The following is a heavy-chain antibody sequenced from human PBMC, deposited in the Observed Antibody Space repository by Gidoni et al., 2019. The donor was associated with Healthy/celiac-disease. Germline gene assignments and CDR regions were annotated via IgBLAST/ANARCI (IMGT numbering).Heavy chain of an antibody. CDR3: AKDKSTYYDFWSGYSYYGMDV. CDR1: GFTFSSYA. V-gene: IGHV3-23*01. CDR2: ISGSGGST. D-gene: IGHD3-3*01. Sequence: EVQLLASGGGLVQPGGSLRLSCAASGFTFSSYAMSWVRQAPGKGLEWVSAISGSGGSTYYADSVKGRFTISRDNSKNTLYLQMNSLRAEDTAVYYCAKDKSTYYDFWSGYSYYGMDVWGQGTTVTVSS. J-gene: IGHJ6*02.